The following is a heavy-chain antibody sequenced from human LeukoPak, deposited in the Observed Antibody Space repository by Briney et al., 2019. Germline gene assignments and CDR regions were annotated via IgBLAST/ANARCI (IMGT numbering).Heavy chain of an antibody. CDR3: ARAVFFGSGWYFDY. J-gene: IGHJ4*02. D-gene: IGHD3-3*01. CDR1: GGSTSSDY. Sequence: SETLSLTCTVSGGSTSSDYWSWIRQPPGKGLEWIGYIYHSGSTYYNPSLKSRVTISVDRSKNQFSLKLSSVTAADTAVYYCARAVFFGSGWYFDYWGQGTLVTVSS. CDR2: IYHSGST. V-gene: IGHV4-30-2*01.